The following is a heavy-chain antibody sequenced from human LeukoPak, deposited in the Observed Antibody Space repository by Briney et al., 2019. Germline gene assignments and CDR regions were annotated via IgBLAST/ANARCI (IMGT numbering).Heavy chain of an antibody. CDR2: IWYDGSNK. V-gene: IGHV3-33*01. J-gene: IGHJ4*02. D-gene: IGHD2-15*01. CDR3: SGGSGGNFDY. CDR1: GFTFSSYG. Sequence: PGGSLRLSWAASGFTFSSYGMHWVRQAPGKGLEWVAVIWYDGSNKYYADSVKGRFTISRDNSKNTLYLQMNSLRAEDTAVYYCSGGSGGNFDYWGQGTLVTVSS.